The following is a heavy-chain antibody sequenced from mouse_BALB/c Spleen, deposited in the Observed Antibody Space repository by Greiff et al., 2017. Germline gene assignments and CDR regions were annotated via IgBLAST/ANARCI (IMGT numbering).Heavy chain of an antibody. V-gene: IGHV1-82*01. D-gene: IGHD2-1*01. J-gene: IGHJ4*01. CDR3: ARRGGNLYAMDY. CDR2: IYPGDGDT. CDR1: GYAFSSSW. Sequence: QVQLKQSGPELVKPGASVKISCKASGYAFSSSWMNWVKQRPGQGLEWIGRIYPGDGDTNYNGKFKGKATLTADKSSSTAYMQLSSLTSVDSAVYFCARRGGNLYAMDYWGQGTSVTVSS.